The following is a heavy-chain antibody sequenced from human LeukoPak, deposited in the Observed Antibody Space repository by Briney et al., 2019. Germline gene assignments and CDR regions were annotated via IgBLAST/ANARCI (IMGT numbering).Heavy chain of an antibody. CDR2: INGNGVNT. Sequence: PGGSLRLSCSASGFTFSSYTMHWVRQAPGKGLEYVSAINGNGVNTYYVDSVKGRFTISRGNSKNTLYLQMSSLRAEETAIYYCVRLGYCSSNCYFDYWGQGTLVTVSS. CDR3: VRLGYCSSNCYFDY. V-gene: IGHV3-64D*06. CDR1: GFTFSSYT. D-gene: IGHD2-2*01. J-gene: IGHJ4*02.